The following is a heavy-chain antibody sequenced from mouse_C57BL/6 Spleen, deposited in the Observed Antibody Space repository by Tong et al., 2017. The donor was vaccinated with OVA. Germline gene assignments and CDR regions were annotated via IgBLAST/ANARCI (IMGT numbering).Heavy chain of an antibody. CDR3: ARVGLEAMDY. V-gene: IGHV5-4*01. J-gene: IGHJ4*01. Sequence: EVQLQESGGGLVKPGGSLKLSCAASGFTFSSYAMSWVRQTPEKRLEWVATISDGGSTYYPDTMERRFIISRDNAKNNLYLQMSHLKSEDTAMYYCARVGLEAMDYWGQGTSVTVSS. D-gene: IGHD2-2*01. CDR1: GFTFSSYA. CDR2: ISDGGST.